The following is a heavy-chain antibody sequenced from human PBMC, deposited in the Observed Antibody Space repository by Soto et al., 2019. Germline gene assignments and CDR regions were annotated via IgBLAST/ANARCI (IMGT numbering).Heavy chain of an antibody. Sequence: EVQLLESGGGLVQPGGSLRLSCATSGFTFSSYPMTWVRQAPGKGLQWVSTISSIDGSTYYADSVKGRCTISRDISTNTLYLQMNSLSAEDTALYYCVKGMESYSRYYGLDVWGQGTKVTVSS. J-gene: IGHJ6*02. V-gene: IGHV3-23*01. CDR1: GFTFSSYP. D-gene: IGHD1-1*01. CDR3: VKGMESYSRYYGLDV. CDR2: ISSIDGST.